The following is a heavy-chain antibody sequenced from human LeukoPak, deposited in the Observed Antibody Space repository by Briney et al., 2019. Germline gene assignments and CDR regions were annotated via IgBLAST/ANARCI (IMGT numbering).Heavy chain of an antibody. Sequence: SETLSLTCAVYGGSFSDYYWNWIRQPPGKGLEWIGEINHTGSTNYNPSLKSQVIISVDTSRNQVSLKLKSVTAADTAKYYCARHSEGLHVRAYEFWGQGIQVMVSS. CDR2: INHTGST. CDR3: ARHSEGLHVRAYEF. J-gene: IGHJ4*02. V-gene: IGHV4-34*01. CDR1: GGSFSDYY. D-gene: IGHD3-10*01.